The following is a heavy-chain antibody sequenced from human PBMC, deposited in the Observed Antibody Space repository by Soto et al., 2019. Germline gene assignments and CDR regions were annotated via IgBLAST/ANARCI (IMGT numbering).Heavy chain of an antibody. CDR1: GFTFRTYA. J-gene: IGHJ6*02. Sequence: LRLSCEVSGFTFRTYAMHWVRQAPGKGLEWVAIIWFDGIKQYYADSVRGRFTVSIDSSNNTLYLQMTTLRAEDTAIYYCARVGMDAWGQGTAVTVSS. CDR2: IWFDGIKQ. V-gene: IGHV3-33*01. CDR3: ARVGMDA.